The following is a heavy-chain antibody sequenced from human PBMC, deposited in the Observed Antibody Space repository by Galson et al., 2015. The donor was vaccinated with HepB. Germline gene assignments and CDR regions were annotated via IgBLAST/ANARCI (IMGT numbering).Heavy chain of an antibody. D-gene: IGHD2-2*02. V-gene: IGHV3-11*01. Sequence: SLRLSCAASGFTFSDYYMSWIRQAPGKGLEWVSYISGSGSTIYYADSVKGRFTISRDNAKNSLYLQMNSLRAEDTAVYYCARDVGYCSSTSCYTRRYMDVWGKGTTVIVSS. CDR3: ARDVGYCSSTSCYTRRYMDV. J-gene: IGHJ6*03. CDR1: GFTFSDYY. CDR2: ISGSGSTI.